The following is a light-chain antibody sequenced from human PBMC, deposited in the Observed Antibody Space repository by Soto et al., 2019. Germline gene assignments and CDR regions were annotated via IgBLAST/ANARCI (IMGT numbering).Light chain of an antibody. CDR1: SSDVGGYNY. CDR2: EVS. V-gene: IGLV2-8*01. Sequence: QTVVTQPPSASGSPGQSVTISCTGTSSDVGGYNYVSWYQQHPGEAPKLMIYEVSKRPSGVPDRFSGSKSANTASLTVSGLQAEDEADYYCSSYAGSSSYVFGTGTKLTVL. J-gene: IGLJ1*01. CDR3: SSYAGSSSYV.